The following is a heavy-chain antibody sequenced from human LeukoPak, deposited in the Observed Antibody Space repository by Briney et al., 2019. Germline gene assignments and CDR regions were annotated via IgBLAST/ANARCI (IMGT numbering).Heavy chain of an antibody. D-gene: IGHD3-22*01. J-gene: IGHJ4*02. CDR1: GYPFTTHY. CDR2: INPSGGST. Sequence: ASVRVSCKASGYPFTTHYMHWVRQAPGQGLEWMGIINPSGGSTSYAQKFQGRVTMTRDMSTSTVYMELSSLRSEDTAVYYCAREAGGGYYDSSGYYDYWGQGTLVTVSS. CDR3: AREAGGGYYDSSGYYDY. V-gene: IGHV1-46*01.